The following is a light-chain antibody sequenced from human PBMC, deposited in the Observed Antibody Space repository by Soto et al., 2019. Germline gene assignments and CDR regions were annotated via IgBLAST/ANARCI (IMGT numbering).Light chain of an antibody. CDR3: QQYNGYPNN. J-gene: IGKJ2*01. V-gene: IGKV1-5*03. CDR2: KAS. CDR1: QSISSY. Sequence: DIQMTQSPSTLSASVGDRVIITCRASQSISSYLAWYQQKPGKAPKLLIYKASSLESGVPSRFSGSGSGTEFTLTISSLQPDDFATYYCQQYNGYPNNFGQGTKLEIK.